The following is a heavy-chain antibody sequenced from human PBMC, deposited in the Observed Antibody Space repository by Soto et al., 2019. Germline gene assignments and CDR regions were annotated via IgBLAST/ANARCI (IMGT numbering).Heavy chain of an antibody. CDR3: ASVIGSSWLAS. CDR2: TYYRSNWYT. Sequence: SQTLSLTCAISGDSVSTNSATWVWIRQSPSRGLEWLGRTYYRSNWYTDYAVSVKGRITISPDTSNNQLSLQLNSVTPDDTAVVYCASVIGSSWLASWAQGTLVTVSS. V-gene: IGHV6-1*01. D-gene: IGHD6-13*01. J-gene: IGHJ5*01. CDR1: GDSVSTNSAT.